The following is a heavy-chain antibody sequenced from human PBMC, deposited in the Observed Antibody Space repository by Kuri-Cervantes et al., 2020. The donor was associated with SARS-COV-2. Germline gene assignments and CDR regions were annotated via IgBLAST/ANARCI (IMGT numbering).Heavy chain of an antibody. CDR3: ARHAPPTGIVVVPAAIYYGMDV. V-gene: IGHV5-10-1*01. D-gene: IGHD2-2*01. Sequence: GESLKISCKGSGYSFTNFWISWVRQVPGKGLEWMGNIDPRDSYTNYSPSFQGHVTISADKSISTAYLQWSSLRASDTAVYFCARHAPPTGIVVVPAAIYYGMDVWGQGTTVTVSS. J-gene: IGHJ6*02. CDR2: IDPRDSYT. CDR1: GYSFTNFW.